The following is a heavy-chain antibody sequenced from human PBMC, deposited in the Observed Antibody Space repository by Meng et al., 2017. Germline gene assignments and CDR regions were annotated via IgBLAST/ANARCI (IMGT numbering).Heavy chain of an antibody. D-gene: IGHD4-11*01. J-gene: IGHJ4*02. V-gene: IGHV4-34*01. CDR2: INHSGST. CDR1: GGSFSGYY. Sequence: VPLPPWGAGLLKPSETLPLTCAVYGGSFSGYYWSWIRQPPGKGLEWIGEINHSGSTNYNPSLKSRVTISVDTSKNQFSLKLSSVTAADTAVYYCAYATTVSNWGQGTLVTVSS. CDR3: AYATTVSN.